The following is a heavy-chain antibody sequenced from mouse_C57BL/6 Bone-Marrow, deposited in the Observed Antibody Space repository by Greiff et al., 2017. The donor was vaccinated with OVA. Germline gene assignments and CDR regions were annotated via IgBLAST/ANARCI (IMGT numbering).Heavy chain of an antibody. CDR2: ISSGGSYT. V-gene: IGHV5-6*02. CDR1: GFTFSSYG. CDR3: ARQGKGGYFDY. J-gene: IGHJ2*01. Sequence: EVMLVESGGDLVKPGGSLKLSCAASGFTFSSYGMSWVRQTPVNRLEWVATISSGGSYTYYPDSVKGRFTITRDKAKNTLYLQMSSLKSEVTAMYYGARQGKGGYFDYWGQGTTLTVSA.